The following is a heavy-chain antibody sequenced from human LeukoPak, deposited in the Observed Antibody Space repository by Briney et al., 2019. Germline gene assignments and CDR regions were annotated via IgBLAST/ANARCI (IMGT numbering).Heavy chain of an antibody. D-gene: IGHD6-19*01. CDR3: ARSRYCSASFDY. CDR2: IFPDDSDT. Sequence: KSGESLKISCQGSGYSFTNYWVAWVRQMPGKGLEWVGIIFPDDSDTTYGPSFQGQVTISADKSISTAYLQWSSLKASDTAMYFCARSRYCSASFDYWGQGTLVAVSS. CDR1: GYSFTNYW. J-gene: IGHJ4*02. V-gene: IGHV5-51*01.